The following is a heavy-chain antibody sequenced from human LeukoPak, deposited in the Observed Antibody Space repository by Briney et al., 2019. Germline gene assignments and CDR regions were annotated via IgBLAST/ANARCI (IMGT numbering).Heavy chain of an antibody. CDR1: GGSFSGYY. V-gene: IGHV4-34*01. CDR3: ARGTSISYSSSWYVVYYGMDV. CDR2: INHSGST. Sequence: SETLSLTCAVYGGSFSGYYWSWIRQPPGKGLEWIGEINHSGSTNYNPSLKSRVTISVDTSKNQFSLKLSSVTAADTAVYYCARGTSISYSSSWYVVYYGMDVWGQGTTVTVSS. J-gene: IGHJ6*02. D-gene: IGHD6-13*01.